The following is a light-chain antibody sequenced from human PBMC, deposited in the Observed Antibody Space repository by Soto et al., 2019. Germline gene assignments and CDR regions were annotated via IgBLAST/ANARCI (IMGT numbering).Light chain of an antibody. Sequence: DIQMTQSPSSVSASVGDRVTITCRASQGISRWLAWYQQKPGKAPKLLFYAASRLQSGGPSRFSGSGSGTDFTLTISSLQPDDFAIYYCQQDNSFPITFGQGTRLEIK. CDR2: AAS. J-gene: IGKJ5*01. V-gene: IGKV1D-12*01. CDR1: QGISRW. CDR3: QQDNSFPIT.